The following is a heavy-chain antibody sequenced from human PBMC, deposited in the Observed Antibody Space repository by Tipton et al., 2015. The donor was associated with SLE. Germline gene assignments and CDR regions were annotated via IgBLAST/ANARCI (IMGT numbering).Heavy chain of an antibody. CDR2: IYYSGSP. CDR3: ARDRDHASGRGWFDP. V-gene: IGHV4-59*11. Sequence: TLSLTCTVSGGSISSQYWSWIRQPPGKGLEWVGSIYYSGSPNSNPSLMSRVTMSVDTSKNQFSLKRRSVTAADTAVYYCARDRDHASGRGWFDPWGQGTLVTVSS. CDR1: GGSISSQY. D-gene: IGHD1-26*01. J-gene: IGHJ5*02.